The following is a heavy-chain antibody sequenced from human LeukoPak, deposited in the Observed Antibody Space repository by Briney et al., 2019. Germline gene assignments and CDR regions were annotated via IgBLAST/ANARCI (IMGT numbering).Heavy chain of an antibody. CDR3: ARPKYYYGPYSYYMDV. CDR1: GFTFSSYS. V-gene: IGHV3-21*04. Sequence: GGSLRLSCTASGFTFSSYSMNWVRQAPGKGLECVSSISTSSSYIYYADSVKGRFTISRDNARNSLYLQMNTLRAEDTAVYYRARPKYYYGPYSYYMDVWGKGTTVTISS. CDR2: ISTSSSYI. J-gene: IGHJ6*03. D-gene: IGHD3-10*01.